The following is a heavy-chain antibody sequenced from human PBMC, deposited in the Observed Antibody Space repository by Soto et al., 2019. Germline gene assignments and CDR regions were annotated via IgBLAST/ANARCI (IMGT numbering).Heavy chain of an antibody. CDR1: GGSISSGGYY. CDR3: ARYLEYGVRLAVGAFSI. J-gene: IGHJ3*02. D-gene: IGHD4-17*01. Sequence: SETLSLTCTVSGGSISSGGYYWSWIRQHPGKGLEWIGYIYYSGSTYYNPSLKSRVTISVDTSKNQFSLKLSSVTAADTAVYYCARYLEYGVRLAVGAFSIWGQGTMVTVS. V-gene: IGHV4-31*03. CDR2: IYYSGST.